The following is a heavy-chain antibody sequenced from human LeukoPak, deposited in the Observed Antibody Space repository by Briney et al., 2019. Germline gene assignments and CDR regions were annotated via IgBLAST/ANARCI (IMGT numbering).Heavy chain of an antibody. Sequence: ASVKVSCKASGYTYTSYYMHWVRQAPGQGLEWMGVINPSDGSTSYAQKFQGRATMTRDTSTSTVYIDLSSLRSEDTAVYYCARWAATYHSGMDVWGQGTTVTVSS. CDR3: ARWAATYHSGMDV. J-gene: IGHJ6*02. CDR2: INPSDGST. CDR1: GYTYTSYY. V-gene: IGHV1-46*01.